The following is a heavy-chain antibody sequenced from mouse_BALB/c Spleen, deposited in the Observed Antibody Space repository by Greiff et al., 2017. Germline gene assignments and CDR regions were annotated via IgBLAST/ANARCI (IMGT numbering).Heavy chain of an antibody. D-gene: IGHD2-1*01. V-gene: IGHV1S81*02. CDR3: ARRPYHGNYERAMDY. J-gene: IGHJ4*01. CDR1: GYTFTSYW. CDR2: INPSNGRT. Sequence: QVQLQQPGAELVKPGASVKLSCKASGYTFTSYWMHWVKQRPGQGLEWIGEINPSNGRTNYNEKFKSKATLTVDKSSSTAYMQLSSLTSEDSAVYYCARRPYHGNYERAMDYWGQGTSVTVSS.